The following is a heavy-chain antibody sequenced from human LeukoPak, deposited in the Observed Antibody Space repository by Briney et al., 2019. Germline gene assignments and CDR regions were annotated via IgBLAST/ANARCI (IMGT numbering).Heavy chain of an antibody. CDR1: GFTFSSYG. CDR2: IRYDGSNK. CDR3: AKAFPYYYDSSGLGDFDY. J-gene: IGHJ4*02. V-gene: IGHV3-30*02. D-gene: IGHD3-22*01. Sequence: GGSLRLSCAASGFTFSSYGMHWVRQAPGKGLEWVAFIRYDGSNKYYADSVKGRFTISRDNSKNTLYLQVNSLRAEDTAVYYCAKAFPYYYDSSGLGDFDYWGQGTLVTVSS.